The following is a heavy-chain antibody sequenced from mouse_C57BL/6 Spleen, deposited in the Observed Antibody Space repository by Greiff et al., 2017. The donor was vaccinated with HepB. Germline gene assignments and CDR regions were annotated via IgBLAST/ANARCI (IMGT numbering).Heavy chain of an antibody. D-gene: IGHD1-1*01. J-gene: IGHJ2*01. CDR3: ARQGLRYYSDY. CDR1: GFTFSDYY. CDR2: ISNGGGST. Sequence: DVHLVESGGGLVQPGGSLKLSCAASGFTFSDYYMYWVRQTPEKRLEWVAYISNGGGSTYYPDTVKGRFTISRDNAKNTLYLQMSRLKSEDTAMYYCARQGLRYYSDYWGQGTTLTVSS. V-gene: IGHV5-12*01.